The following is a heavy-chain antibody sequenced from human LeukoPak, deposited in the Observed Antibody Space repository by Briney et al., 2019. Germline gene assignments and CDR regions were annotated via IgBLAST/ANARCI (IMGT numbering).Heavy chain of an antibody. CDR3: ARDDYSGFDY. CDR1: GDTFTNYD. Sequence: ASVKVSCKASGDTFTNYDINWVRQATGQGLEWMGWMNPKSGNTGYAQKFQGRVSMTRNTSISIAYMELNSLRSEDAAVYYCARDDYSGFDYWGQGTLVTVSS. J-gene: IGHJ4*02. D-gene: IGHD4-11*01. CDR2: MNPKSGNT. V-gene: IGHV1-8*01.